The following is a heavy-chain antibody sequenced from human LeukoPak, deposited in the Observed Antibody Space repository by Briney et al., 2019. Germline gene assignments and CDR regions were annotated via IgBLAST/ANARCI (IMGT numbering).Heavy chain of an antibody. CDR2: TNHSGST. Sequence: SETLSLTCAVYGGSFSGYYWSWIRQPPGKGLEWIGETNHSGSTNYNPSLKSRVTISVDTSKNQFSLKLSSVTAADTAVYYCARDVGARLPGYWGQGTLVTVSS. CDR3: ARDVGARLPGY. D-gene: IGHD6-6*01. CDR1: GGSFSGYY. V-gene: IGHV4-34*01. J-gene: IGHJ4*02.